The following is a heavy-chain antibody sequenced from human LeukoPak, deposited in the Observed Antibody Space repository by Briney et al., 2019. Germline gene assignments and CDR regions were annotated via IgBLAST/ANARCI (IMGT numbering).Heavy chain of an antibody. J-gene: IGHJ4*02. CDR1: GSSISSHS. Sequence: SETLSLTCTVSGSSISSHSWTWIRQPPGKGLEWIGYVSHSGNTSYSPSLKDRVTISLDTSKNQFSLKLTSVTAADTAVFYCVRAFTVTTGVYYFDYWGQGTLVTVSS. D-gene: IGHD4-17*01. CDR3: VRAFTVTTGVYYFDY. CDR2: VSHSGNT. V-gene: IGHV4-59*11.